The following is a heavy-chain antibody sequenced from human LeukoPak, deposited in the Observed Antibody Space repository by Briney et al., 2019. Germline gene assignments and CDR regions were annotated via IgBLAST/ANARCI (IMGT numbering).Heavy chain of an antibody. Sequence: PSETLSLTCTVSGGSVSSSSYYWGWIRQPPGKGLEWIGSIYYSGSTYYNPSLKSRVTISVDTSKNQFSLKLSSVTAADTAVYYCASSPIDYWGQGTLVTVSS. V-gene: IGHV4-39*07. CDR3: ASSPIDY. J-gene: IGHJ4*02. CDR1: GGSVSSSSYY. CDR2: IYYSGST.